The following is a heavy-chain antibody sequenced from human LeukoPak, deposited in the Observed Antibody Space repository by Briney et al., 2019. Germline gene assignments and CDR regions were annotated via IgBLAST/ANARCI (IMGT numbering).Heavy chain of an antibody. Sequence: GRSLRLSCAASGFTFSSYAMHWVRQAPGKGLEWVAVISYDGSNKYYADSVKGRFTISRDNSKNTLYLQMNSLRAEDTAVYYCARAFAGYCSSTSCYTPDYWGQGTQVTVSS. D-gene: IGHD2-2*02. CDR3: ARAFAGYCSSTSCYTPDY. V-gene: IGHV3-30*04. CDR1: GFTFSSYA. CDR2: ISYDGSNK. J-gene: IGHJ4*02.